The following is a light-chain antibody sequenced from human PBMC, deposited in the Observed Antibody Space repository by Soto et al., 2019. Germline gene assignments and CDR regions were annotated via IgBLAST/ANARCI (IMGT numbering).Light chain of an antibody. V-gene: IGKV3-20*01. CDR3: QQYDSSPRT. Sequence: LLKKSPITLPLSPGKRATLYCWPSQRVSSSYLAWYQQKPGQAPRLLIYGASSMATGIPDRFSGSGSGTDFTLTISRLEPEDFAVYYCQQYDSSPRTFGQGTKVDIK. CDR2: GAS. CDR1: QRVSSSY. J-gene: IGKJ1*01.